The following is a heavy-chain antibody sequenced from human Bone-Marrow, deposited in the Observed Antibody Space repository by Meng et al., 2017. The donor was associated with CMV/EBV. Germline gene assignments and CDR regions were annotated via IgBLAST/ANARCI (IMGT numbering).Heavy chain of an antibody. Sequence: GESLKISCAASGFTFSDYYMSWIRQAPGKGLEWVSYISSSGSTIYYADPVKGRFTISRDNAKNSLYLQMNSLRAEDTAVYYCAREAVYCSSTSCYQDGMDVWGQGTTVTVSS. D-gene: IGHD2-2*01. V-gene: IGHV3-11*04. CDR3: AREAVYCSSTSCYQDGMDV. CDR1: GFTFSDYY. CDR2: ISSSGSTI. J-gene: IGHJ6*02.